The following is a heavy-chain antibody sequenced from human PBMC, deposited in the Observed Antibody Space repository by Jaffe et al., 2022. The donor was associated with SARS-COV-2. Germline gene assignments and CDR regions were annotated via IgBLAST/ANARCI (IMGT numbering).Heavy chain of an antibody. J-gene: IGHJ6*02. CDR3: ARGLGGALSHGMDV. CDR1: GFTFSSYA. CDR2: ISYDGSNK. Sequence: QVQLVESGGGVVQPGRSLRLSCAASGFTFSSYAMHWVRQAPGKGLEWVAVISYDGSNKYYADSVKGRFTISRDNSKNTLYLQMNSLRAEDTAVYYCARGLGGALSHGMDVWGQGTTVTVSS. D-gene: IGHD3-16*01. V-gene: IGHV3-30-3*01.